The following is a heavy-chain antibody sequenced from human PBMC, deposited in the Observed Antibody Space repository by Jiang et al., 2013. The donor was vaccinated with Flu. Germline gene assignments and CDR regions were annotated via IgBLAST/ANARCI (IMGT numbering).Heavy chain of an antibody. D-gene: IGHD1-26*01. CDR2: INHSGST. CDR3: ARGIPGNIVATPVGATKGNFDY. Sequence: LLKPSETLSLTCAVYGGSFSGYYWSWIRQPPGKGLEWIGEINHSGSTNYNPSLKSRVTISVDTSKNQFSLKLSSVTAADTAVYYCARGIPGNIVATPVGATKGNFDYWGQGTLVTVS. J-gene: IGHJ4*02. V-gene: IGHV4-34*01. CDR1: GGSFSGYY.